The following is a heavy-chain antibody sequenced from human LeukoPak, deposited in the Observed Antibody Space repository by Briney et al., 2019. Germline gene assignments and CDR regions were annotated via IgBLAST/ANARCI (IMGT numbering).Heavy chain of an antibody. CDR3: ARDRAANWFDP. Sequence: PSETLSLTCTLSGGSISSGGYSWSWIRQPPGKSREWIGYIYHSGSTYYNPSLKSRVTISVDRSKNQFSLKLSSVTAADTAVYYCARDRAANWFDPWGQGTLVTVSS. V-gene: IGHV4-30-2*01. CDR1: GGSISSGGYS. CDR2: IYHSGST. J-gene: IGHJ5*02.